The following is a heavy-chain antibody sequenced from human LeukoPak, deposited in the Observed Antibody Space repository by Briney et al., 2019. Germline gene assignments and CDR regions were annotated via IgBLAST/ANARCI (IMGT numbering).Heavy chain of an antibody. D-gene: IGHD3-9*01. CDR1: GFTFSSYW. CDR3: ARGQLRYFDWLPDY. Sequence: GGSLRLSCVASGFTFSSYWMSWVRQAPGKGLEWVSYISSSGSTIYYADSVKGRFTISRDNAKNSLYLQMNSLRAEDTAVYYCARGQLRYFDWLPDYWGQGTLVTVSS. CDR2: ISSSGSTI. J-gene: IGHJ4*02. V-gene: IGHV3-48*03.